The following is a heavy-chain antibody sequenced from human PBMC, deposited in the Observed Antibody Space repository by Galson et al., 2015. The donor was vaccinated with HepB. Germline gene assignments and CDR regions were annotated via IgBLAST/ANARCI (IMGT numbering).Heavy chain of an antibody. CDR3: ARAPLIAAAGTDLDY. V-gene: IGHV3-11*05. J-gene: IGHJ4*02. CDR2: ISSSSSYT. CDR1: GFTFSDYY. Sequence: SLRLSCAASGFTFSDYYMSWIRQAPGKGLEWVSYISSSSSYTNYADSVKGRFTISRDNAKNSLYLQMNSLRAEDTAVYYCARAPLIAAAGTDLDYWGQGTLVTVSS. D-gene: IGHD6-13*01.